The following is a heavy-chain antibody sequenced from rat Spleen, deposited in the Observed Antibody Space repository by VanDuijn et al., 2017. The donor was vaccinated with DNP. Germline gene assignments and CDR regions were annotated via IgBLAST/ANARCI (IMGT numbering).Heavy chain of an antibody. D-gene: IGHD1-5*01. CDR2: INSAGST. CDR3: ARWNIGTSTLDY. V-gene: IGHV3-3*01. J-gene: IGHJ2*01. Sequence: EVHLQESGPGLVKPSQSLSLTCSVTGYSITRTYWGWIRKFPGHKLEWMGYINSAGSTNYNPSLKGRISITSDTSKNQFFLQLSSVTTEDTATYYCARWNIGTSTLDYWGQGVMVTVSS. CDR1: GYSITRTY.